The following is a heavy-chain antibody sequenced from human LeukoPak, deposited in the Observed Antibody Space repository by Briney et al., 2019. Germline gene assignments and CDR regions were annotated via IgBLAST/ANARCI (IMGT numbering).Heavy chain of an antibody. J-gene: IGHJ6*03. CDR1: GYTFTSYD. Sequence: GVSVKVSCKASGYTFTSYDINWVRQATGQGLEWMGWMNPNSGKTGYAQKFQGRVTMTRNTSISTAYMELSSLRSEDTAVYYCARFGGVLTGYYIWNYYYYMDVWGKGTTVTVSS. D-gene: IGHD3-9*01. V-gene: IGHV1-8*01. CDR2: MNPNSGKT. CDR3: ARFGGVLTGYYIWNYYYYMDV.